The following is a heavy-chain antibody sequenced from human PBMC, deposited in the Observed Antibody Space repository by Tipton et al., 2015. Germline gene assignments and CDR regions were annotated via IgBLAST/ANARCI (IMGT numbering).Heavy chain of an antibody. V-gene: IGHV3-53*01. Sequence: SLRLSCAVSGFTVSSNYMSWVRQAPGEGLEWVSLIYSGGSTYYADSVKGRFTISRDNSKNTLYLQMNSLRAEDTAVYYCARRRAYYYDSSGPFDYWGQGTLVTVSS. CDR2: IYSGGST. J-gene: IGHJ4*02. CDR1: GFTVSSNY. CDR3: ARRRAYYYDSSGPFDY. D-gene: IGHD3-22*01.